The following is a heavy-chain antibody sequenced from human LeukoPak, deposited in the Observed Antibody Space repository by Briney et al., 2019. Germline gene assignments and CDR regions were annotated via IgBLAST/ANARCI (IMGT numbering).Heavy chain of an antibody. CDR1: GFTLSSYW. D-gene: IGHD3-10*01. V-gene: IGHV3-7*03. CDR3: AKDLGSGSFYYMDV. J-gene: IGHJ6*03. CDR2: IKQDGSEK. Sequence: GGSLRLSCAASGFTLSSYWMSWLRQAPGKGLEWVANIKQDGSEKYYADSVEGRFTISRDNAENSLSLQMNSLRAEDMALYYCAKDLGSGSFYYMDVWGKGTTVTVSS.